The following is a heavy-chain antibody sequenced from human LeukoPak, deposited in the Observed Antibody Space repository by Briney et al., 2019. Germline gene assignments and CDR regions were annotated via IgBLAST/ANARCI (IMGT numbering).Heavy chain of an antibody. J-gene: IGHJ4*02. V-gene: IGHV4-4*08. CDR1: GGSFSSDS. Sequence: SETLSLTCTVSGGSFSSDSWTWIRQPPGKGLEWIGYVYSSGSTNYNPALRGRVTISVDASKNQFSLSLSSVTAADTAVYYCATISRYSDILTGWGEETLVTVSS. D-gene: IGHD3-9*01. CDR2: VYSSGST. CDR3: ATISRYSDILTG.